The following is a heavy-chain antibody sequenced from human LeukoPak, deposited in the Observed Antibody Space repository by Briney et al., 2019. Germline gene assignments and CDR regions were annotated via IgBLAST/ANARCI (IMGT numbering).Heavy chain of an antibody. CDR2: INHSGST. V-gene: IGHV4-34*01. J-gene: IGHJ6*02. CDR1: GGSFNNYY. CDR3: ARVRYSYGHKVYGVDV. Sequence: SETLSLACAVYGGSFNNYYWSWIRQPLQPPGKGLEWIGEINHSGSTNYNPSLKSRVTISVDTSNNQFSLKLTSVTAADTAVYYCARVRYSYGHKVYGVDVWGQGTTVTVSS. D-gene: IGHD5-18*01.